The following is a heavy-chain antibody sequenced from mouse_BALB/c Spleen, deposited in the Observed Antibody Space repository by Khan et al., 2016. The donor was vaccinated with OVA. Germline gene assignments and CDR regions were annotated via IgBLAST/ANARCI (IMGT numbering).Heavy chain of an antibody. CDR3: ATGKRRQLGLRAY. V-gene: IGHV1-7*01. CDR1: GYTFTNYW. Sequence: QVQLQQSGAELAKPGASVKMSCKASGYTFTNYWMNWVKQRPGQGLEWIGYINPSTGYTEYNQKFKDKATLTADKSSSSAYMQLSSLTSEDSAVYYSATGKRRQLGLRAYWGQGTLVTVSA. CDR2: INPSTGYT. D-gene: IGHD3-2*01. J-gene: IGHJ3*01.